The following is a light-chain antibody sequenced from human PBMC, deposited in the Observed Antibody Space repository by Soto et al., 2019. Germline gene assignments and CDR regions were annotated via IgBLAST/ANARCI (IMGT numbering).Light chain of an antibody. CDR1: RSISTY. CDR2: GAS. V-gene: IGKV3-20*01. J-gene: IGKJ1*01. Sequence: ETVLTQSPATLSLSPGERATLSCRASRSISTYLAWYQQKPGQAPRLLIYGASSRATGIPDRFSGSGSGTDFTLTISRLEPEDFAVYYCQQYGNSPRWTFGQGTKVDIK. CDR3: QQYGNSPRWT.